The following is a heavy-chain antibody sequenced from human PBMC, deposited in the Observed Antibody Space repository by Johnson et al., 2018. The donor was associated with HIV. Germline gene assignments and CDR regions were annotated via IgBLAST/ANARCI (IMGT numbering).Heavy chain of an antibody. V-gene: IGHV3-30*02. CDR1: GFTFSSYG. D-gene: IGHD5-18*01. J-gene: IGHJ3*02. CDR3: ASEYSYGSHDAFDI. Sequence: QVQLMESGGGVVQPGGSLRLSCAASGFTFSSYGMHWVRQAPGKGLEWVAFIHYDGSNEYYADSVKGRFTISRDNSKNTLYLQMNSLRAEDTAVYYCASEYSYGSHDAFDIWGQGTMVTVSS. CDR2: IHYDGSNE.